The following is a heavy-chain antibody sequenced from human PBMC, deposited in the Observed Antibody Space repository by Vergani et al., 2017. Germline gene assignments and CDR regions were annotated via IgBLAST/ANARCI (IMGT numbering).Heavy chain of an antibody. J-gene: IGHJ5*02. Sequence: QVQLVESGGGLVKPGGSLRLSCAASGFTFSDYYMSWIRQAPGKGLEWVSYISSSSSYTNYADSVKGRFTISRDNAKNSLYLQMNSLRAEDTAVYYCAREEDYGHYSPNWFDPWSQGTLVTVSS. CDR2: ISSSSSYT. D-gene: IGHD4-17*01. V-gene: IGHV3-11*05. CDR3: AREEDYGHYSPNWFDP. CDR1: GFTFSDYY.